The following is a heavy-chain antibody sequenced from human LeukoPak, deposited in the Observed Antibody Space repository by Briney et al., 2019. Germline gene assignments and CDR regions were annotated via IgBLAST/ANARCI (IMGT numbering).Heavy chain of an antibody. CDR1: GFTFSSYW. D-gene: IGHD5-18*01. J-gene: IGHJ4*02. V-gene: IGHV3-74*01. CDR2: INGDGSDT. CDR3: VRGLGSGYSYAYGVY. Sequence: GGSLRLFCKASGFTFSSYWMHWVRQIPGKGLAWVSRINGDGSDTNSADSVKGRFTISRDNAKNTLYLQMNSLRAEDTAVYYCVRGLGSGYSYAYGVYWGQGTLVTVSS.